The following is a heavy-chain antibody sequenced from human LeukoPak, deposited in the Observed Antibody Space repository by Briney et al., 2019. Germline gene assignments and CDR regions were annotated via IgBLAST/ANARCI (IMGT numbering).Heavy chain of an antibody. Sequence: PSETLSLTCTVSGGSISSYHWSWIRQPAGKGLEWIGRIYTSGSTNYNPSLKSRVTMSVDTSKNQFSLKLSSVTAADTAVYYCARDFRCSGGSCYSDAFDIWGQGTMVTVSS. CDR3: ARDFRCSGGSCYSDAFDI. V-gene: IGHV4-4*07. J-gene: IGHJ3*02. CDR1: GGSISSYH. D-gene: IGHD2-15*01. CDR2: IYTSGST.